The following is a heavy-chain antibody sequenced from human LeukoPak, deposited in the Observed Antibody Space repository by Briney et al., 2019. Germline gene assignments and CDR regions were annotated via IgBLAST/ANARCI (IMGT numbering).Heavy chain of an antibody. D-gene: IGHD1-26*01. V-gene: IGHV1-2*06. J-gene: IGHJ4*02. CDR3: AIHPPYSGSYYDY. CDR2: INPNSGGT. Sequence: ASVKVSCKASGYTFTGYYMHWVRQAPGQGLEWMGRINPNSGGTNYAQKFQGRVTMTRNTSISTAYMELSSLRSEDTAVYYCAIHPPYSGSYYDYWGQGTLVTVSS. CDR1: GYTFTGYY.